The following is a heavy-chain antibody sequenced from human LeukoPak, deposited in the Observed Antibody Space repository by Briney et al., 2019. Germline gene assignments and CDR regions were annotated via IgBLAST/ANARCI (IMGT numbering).Heavy chain of an antibody. V-gene: IGHV1-3*01. CDR1: GYTFTSYA. J-gene: IGHJ4*02. D-gene: IGHD3-10*01. CDR2: INAGNGDT. Sequence: GASVKVSCKASGYTFTSYAMHWVRQAPGQRLEWMGWINAGNGDTKYSQKFQGRVTITRDTSASTAYMELSSLRSEDTAVYYCARDGYGSGSYFPDYWGQGTLVTVSS. CDR3: ARDGYGSGSYFPDY.